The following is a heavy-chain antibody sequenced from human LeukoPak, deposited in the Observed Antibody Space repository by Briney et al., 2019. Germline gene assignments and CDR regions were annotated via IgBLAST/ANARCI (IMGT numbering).Heavy chain of an antibody. CDR3: ARDDALGDNALDI. V-gene: IGHV3-33*01. CDR1: GFTFSSYG. D-gene: IGHD3-16*01. CDR2: ILNDGSQE. Sequence: GGSLRLSCAASGFTFSSYGIHWVRQAPGKGLEWVAVILNDGSQEKYADSVKGRFTISRDNSKNTLFLQMNSLRAEDTAVYYCARDDALGDNALDIWGQGTMVTVSS. J-gene: IGHJ3*02.